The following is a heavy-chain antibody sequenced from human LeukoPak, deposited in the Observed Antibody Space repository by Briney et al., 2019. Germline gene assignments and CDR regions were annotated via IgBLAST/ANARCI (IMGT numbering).Heavy chain of an antibody. CDR2: ISHDGSHT. Sequence: GGSLRLSCAASGFIFSCFDMYWVRQAPRKGLEWVAVISHDGSHTQHADSVKGRFTISRDNSKRTLYLQVNSLGPEDTAVYYCVKDRASQHSYDSGGQGTLVIVSA. CDR3: VKDRASQHSYDS. J-gene: IGHJ4*02. CDR1: GFIFSCFD. D-gene: IGHD3-16*01. V-gene: IGHV3-30*18.